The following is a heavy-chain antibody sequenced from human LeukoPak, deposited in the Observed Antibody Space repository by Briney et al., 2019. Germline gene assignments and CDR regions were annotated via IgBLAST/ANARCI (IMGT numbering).Heavy chain of an antibody. J-gene: IGHJ4*02. V-gene: IGHV3-23*01. Sequence: GGFLRLSCAASGFTFSSYAMSWVRQAPGKGLEWVSAISGSGGSTYYADSVKGRFTISRDNSKNTLYLQMNSLRAEDTAVYYCAKNVAIPYYDSSGPLDYWGQGTLVTVSS. D-gene: IGHD3-22*01. CDR3: AKNVAIPYYDSSGPLDY. CDR1: GFTFSSYA. CDR2: ISGSGGST.